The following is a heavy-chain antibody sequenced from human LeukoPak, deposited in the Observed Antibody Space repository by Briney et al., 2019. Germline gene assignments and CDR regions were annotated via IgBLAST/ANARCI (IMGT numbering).Heavy chain of an antibody. J-gene: IGHJ3*02. CDR1: CLSHSSGFH. CDR3: ARVAGGSSGYYPNDAFDI. D-gene: IGHD3-22*01. V-gene: IGHV4-38-2*01. Sequence: SETPSPNLAFSCLSHSSGFHRGWVRQPPGKGLGWIGGIYHCGSTYYNPSLKSRVTISVDTSKNQFSLKLSSVTATDTAVYYCARVAGGSSGYYPNDAFDIWGQGTMVTVSS. CDR2: IYHCGST.